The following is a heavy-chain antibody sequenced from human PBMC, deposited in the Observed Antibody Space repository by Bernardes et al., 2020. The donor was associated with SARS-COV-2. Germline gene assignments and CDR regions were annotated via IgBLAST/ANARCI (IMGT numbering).Heavy chain of an antibody. CDR1: GFTFSIYA. V-gene: IGHV3-23*01. D-gene: IGHD2-8*01. CDR3: AKGGPGVTGDAFDV. Sequence: GGSPRLSCEASGFTFSIYAMSWVRQAPGKGPEWVSAFCCSGASRYYADSVKGRSTTSRDNSKKTLYLQMNGLRAEDTAVYYCAKGGPGVTGDAFDVWGHGTMVTVSS. J-gene: IGHJ3*01. CDR2: FCCSGASR.